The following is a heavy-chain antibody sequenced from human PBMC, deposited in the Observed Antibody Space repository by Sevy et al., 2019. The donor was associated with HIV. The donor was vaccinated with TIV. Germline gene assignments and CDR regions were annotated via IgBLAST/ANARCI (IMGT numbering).Heavy chain of an antibody. J-gene: IGHJ4*02. V-gene: IGHV3-15*01. D-gene: IGHD3-3*01. CDR2: IKSKTDGGTT. CDR1: GFTFSSYW. CDR3: TTELDYDFWSGYYTAIDY. Sequence: GGSLRLSCAASGFTFSSYWMSWVRQAPGKGLEWVGRIKSKTDGGTTDYAAPVKGRFTISRDDSKNTLYLQMNSLKTEDTAVYYCTTELDYDFWSGYYTAIDYWGQGTLVTVSS.